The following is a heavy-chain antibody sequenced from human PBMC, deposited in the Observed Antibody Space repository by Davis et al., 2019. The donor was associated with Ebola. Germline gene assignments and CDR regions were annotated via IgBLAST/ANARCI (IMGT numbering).Heavy chain of an antibody. D-gene: IGHD6-13*01. Sequence: GSLRLSCAASGFTFSSYWMSWVRQAPGKGLEWIGEINHSGSTNYNPSLKSRVTISVDTSKNQFSLKLSSVTAADTAVYYCARHSYSSSYPSLDWGQGTLVTVSS. CDR2: INHSGST. J-gene: IGHJ4*02. CDR1: GFTFSSYW. V-gene: IGHV4-34*01. CDR3: ARHSYSSSYPSLD.